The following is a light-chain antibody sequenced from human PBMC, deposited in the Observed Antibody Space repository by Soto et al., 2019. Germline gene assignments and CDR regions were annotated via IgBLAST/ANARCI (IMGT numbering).Light chain of an antibody. CDR1: QSVSRN. Sequence: EVVLTQSPATLSVSPGDRATLSCRASQSVSRNLAWYQQKPGQAPSLLIYGASTRATGVPARFSGSGPATEFNLSIISLQSEDVAVYYCKQYGDCPPEIFGQGTKLES. CDR2: GAS. V-gene: IGKV3-15*01. CDR3: KQYGDCPPEI. J-gene: IGKJ1*01.